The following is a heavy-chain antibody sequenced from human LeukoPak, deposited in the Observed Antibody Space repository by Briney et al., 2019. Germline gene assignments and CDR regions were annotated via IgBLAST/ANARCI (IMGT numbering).Heavy chain of an antibody. V-gene: IGHV3-9*03. D-gene: IGHD5-18*01. CDR1: GFTFDDYA. J-gene: IGHJ3*02. CDR3: AKGRYVDTAMDYDAFDI. Sequence: PGGSLRLSCAASGFTFDDYAMHWVRQAPGKGLEWVSGISWNSGSIGYADSVKGRFTISRDNAKNSLYLQMNSLRAEDMALYYCAKGRYVDTAMDYDAFDIWGQGTMVTVSS. CDR2: ISWNSGSI.